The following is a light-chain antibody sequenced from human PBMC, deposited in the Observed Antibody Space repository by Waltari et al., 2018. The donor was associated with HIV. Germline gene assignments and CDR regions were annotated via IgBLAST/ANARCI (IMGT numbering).Light chain of an antibody. CDR3: QQYSHWPLMYN. CDR1: QTISSN. J-gene: IGKJ2*01. CDR2: AAS. Sequence: EIVMTQSPATLSVSPGERATLSCRASQTISSNLAWYQHKPGQSPRLLIYAASTTATGIPARFSASGSGTEFTLTISSLQSEDFAVYYCQQYSHWPLMYNFGQGTKLEIK. V-gene: IGKV3-15*01.